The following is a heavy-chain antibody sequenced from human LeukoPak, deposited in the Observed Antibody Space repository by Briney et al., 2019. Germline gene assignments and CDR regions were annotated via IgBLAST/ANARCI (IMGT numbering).Heavy chain of an antibody. CDR3: ARDPSGYFNY. CDR1: GGSVNSGNYY. Sequence: SETLSLTCTVSGGSVNSGNYYRSWIRQPPGKGLEWIGFIYYSGSTNYNPSLKSRVTISVDTSKNQFSLKLSSVTAADTAVYYCARDPSGYFNYWGQGTLVTVSS. D-gene: IGHD3-22*01. CDR2: IYYSGST. J-gene: IGHJ4*02. V-gene: IGHV4-61*01.